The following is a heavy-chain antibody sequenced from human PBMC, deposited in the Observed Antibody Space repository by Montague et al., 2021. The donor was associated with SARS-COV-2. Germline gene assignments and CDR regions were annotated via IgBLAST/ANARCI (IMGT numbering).Heavy chain of an antibody. D-gene: IGHD6-13*01. V-gene: IGHV3-66*01. CDR1: GFTVSSNY. J-gene: IGHJ4*02. Sequence: SLRLSCAASGFTVSSNYMSWVRQAPGKGLEWVSVIYSGGSTYYAYSVXGRFTISRDNSKNTLYLQMNSLRAEDTAVYYCARDLGGAAAGNFDYWGQGTLVTVSS. CDR3: ARDLGGAAAGNFDY. CDR2: IYSGGST.